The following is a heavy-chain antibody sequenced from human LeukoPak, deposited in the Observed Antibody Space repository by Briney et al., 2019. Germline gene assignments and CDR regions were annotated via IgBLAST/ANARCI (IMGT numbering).Heavy chain of an antibody. D-gene: IGHD1-14*01. CDR2: ISYDGSNR. CDR3: AKGGQGNGPSRGPVYGMDV. Sequence: PGGSLRLSCAASGSTFSSYDMHWVRQAPGKGLEWVAVISYDGSNRDYVDSVKGRFTISRDNSKNTLSLQLNSLRADDTAVYYCAKGGQGNGPSRGPVYGMDVWGQGTTVTVSS. J-gene: IGHJ6*02. CDR1: GSTFSSYD. V-gene: IGHV3-30*18.